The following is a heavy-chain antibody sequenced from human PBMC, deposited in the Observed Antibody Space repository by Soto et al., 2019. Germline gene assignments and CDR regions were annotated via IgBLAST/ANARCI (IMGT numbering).Heavy chain of an antibody. CDR1: GGSISSSGYY. D-gene: IGHD2-2*01. V-gene: IGHV4-31*03. Sequence: QVQLQESGPGLVKPSQTLSLTCTVSGGSISSSGYYWSWIRQHPGKGLEWIGYIYYSGNTHYNPSLRSRVIMSLLTSKNQFSLKLKSVSAADTAVYYCARVSCGSTSWLRLEYWGQGTLVTVSS. J-gene: IGHJ4*02. CDR3: ARVSCGSTSWLRLEY. CDR2: IYYSGNT.